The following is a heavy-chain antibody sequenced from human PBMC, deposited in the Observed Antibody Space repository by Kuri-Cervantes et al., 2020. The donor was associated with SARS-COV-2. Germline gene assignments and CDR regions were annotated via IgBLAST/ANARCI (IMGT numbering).Heavy chain of an antibody. CDR1: GFTFDDYA. CDR3: AKASLVGHYYYYMDV. D-gene: IGHD1-26*01. V-gene: IGHV3-43D*03. Sequence: GESLKISCAASGFTFDDYAVHWVRQAPGKGLEWVSLISWDGGSTYYADSVKGRFTISRDNSKNTLYLQMNSLRAEDTAVYYCAKASLVGHYYYYMDVWGKGTTVTVSS. J-gene: IGHJ6*03. CDR2: ISWDGGST.